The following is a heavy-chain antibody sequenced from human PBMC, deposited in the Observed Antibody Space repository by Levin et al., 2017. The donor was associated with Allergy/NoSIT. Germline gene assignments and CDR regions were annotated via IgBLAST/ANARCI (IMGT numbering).Heavy chain of an antibody. CDR1: GFTFSSYA. Sequence: GGSLRLSCAASGFTFSSYAMHWVRQAPGKGLEWVAVISYDGSNKYYADSVKGRFTISRDNSKNTLYLQMNSLRAEDTAVYYCARDRGDYYDSSGAPDYWGQGTLVTVSS. J-gene: IGHJ4*02. CDR2: ISYDGSNK. V-gene: IGHV3-30-3*01. CDR3: ARDRGDYYDSSGAPDY. D-gene: IGHD3-22*01.